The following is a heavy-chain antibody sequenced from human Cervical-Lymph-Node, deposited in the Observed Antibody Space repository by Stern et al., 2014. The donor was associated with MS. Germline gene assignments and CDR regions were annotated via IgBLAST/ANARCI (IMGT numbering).Heavy chain of an antibody. D-gene: IGHD3-10*01. CDR1: GFTFDDHA. V-gene: IGHV3-9*01. CDR2: ISWNSGVI. J-gene: IGHJ4*02. CDR3: AKDYASGSSFFDS. Sequence: EVQLVESGGGLVQPGGSLRLSCAASGFTFDDHAMYLIRQAPGKGLEWVSHISWNSGVIVYADSVKGRFTISRDNAKNSLYLQMSSLRVEDTALYYCAKDYASGSSFFDSWGQGTLVTVSS.